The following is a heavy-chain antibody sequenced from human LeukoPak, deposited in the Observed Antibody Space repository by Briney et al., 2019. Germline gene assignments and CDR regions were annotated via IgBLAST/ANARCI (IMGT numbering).Heavy chain of an antibody. CDR2: INPNSGGT. Sequence: ASVKVSCKASGYTFTGYYMHWVRQAPGQGLEWMGWINPNSGGTNYAQKFQGRVTMTRDTSISTAYMELSRLRSDDTAVYYCARDCSSTSCHHDAFDIWGQGTMVTVSS. D-gene: IGHD2-2*01. CDR3: ARDCSSTSCHHDAFDI. J-gene: IGHJ3*02. CDR1: GYTFTGYY. V-gene: IGHV1-2*02.